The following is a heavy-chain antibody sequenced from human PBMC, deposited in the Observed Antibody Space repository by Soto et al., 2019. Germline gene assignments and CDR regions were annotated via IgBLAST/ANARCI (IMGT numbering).Heavy chain of an antibody. CDR3: AKDGGRDTAMVDY. CDR2: ISNDGSNK. V-gene: IGHV3-30*18. J-gene: IGHJ4*02. CDR1: GFSFSTYG. D-gene: IGHD5-18*01. Sequence: GGSLRLSCAASGFSFSTYGMHWVRQAPGKGLEWVAFISNDGSNKYYADSVKGRFTISRDNSKNTLYLQMNSLRAEDTAVYYCAKDGGRDTAMVDYWGQGTLVTVSS.